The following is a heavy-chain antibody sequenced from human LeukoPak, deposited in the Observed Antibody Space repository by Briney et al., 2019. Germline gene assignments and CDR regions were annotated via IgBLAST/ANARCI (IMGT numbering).Heavy chain of an antibody. CDR3: ARLREIRSYFDY. J-gene: IGHJ4*02. Sequence: KPAETLSLTCTVSGGSISSSNYYWGWIRQPPGKGLEWIGSIYYSGSTYYNPSLKSRVTISVDTSKNQFSLKLSSVTAADTAVYYCARLREIRSYFDYWGQGTLVTVSS. D-gene: IGHD3-10*01. CDR1: GGSISSSNYY. CDR2: IYYSGST. V-gene: IGHV4-39*01.